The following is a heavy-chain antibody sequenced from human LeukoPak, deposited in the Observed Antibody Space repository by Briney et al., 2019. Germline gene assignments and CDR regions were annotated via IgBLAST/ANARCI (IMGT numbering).Heavy chain of an antibody. J-gene: IGHJ4*02. CDR1: GYTFTNYN. CDR2: MNPNIGNT. V-gene: IGHV1-8*03. D-gene: IGHD1-26*01. CDR3: ARDEGFFGSYYVY. Sequence: ASVKVSCKASGYTFTNYNINWVRQATGQGLEWMGWMNPNIGNTGYAQKFQGRVTITRNTSISTAYMELSSLRSEDTAVYYCARDEGFFGSYYVYWGQGTLVTVSS.